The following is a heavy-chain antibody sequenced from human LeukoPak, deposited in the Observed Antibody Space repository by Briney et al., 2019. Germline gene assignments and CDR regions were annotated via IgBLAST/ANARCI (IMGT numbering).Heavy chain of an antibody. CDR2: ISYDGSNK. CDR3: ARGKLYSSSWYLNWFDP. J-gene: IGHJ5*02. Sequence: PGGSLRLSCAASGFTFSSYGMHWVRQAPGKGLEWVAVISYDGSNKYYADSVKGRFTISRDNAKNTLYLQMNSLRAEDTAVYYCARGKLYSSSWYLNWFDPWGQGTLVTVSS. D-gene: IGHD6-13*01. V-gene: IGHV3-30*03. CDR1: GFTFSSYG.